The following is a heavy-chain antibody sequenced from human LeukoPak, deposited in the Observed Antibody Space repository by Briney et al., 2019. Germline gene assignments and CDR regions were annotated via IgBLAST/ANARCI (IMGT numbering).Heavy chain of an antibody. CDR1: GGSVSSGSYD. J-gene: IGHJ4*02. CDR2: IYYSGST. V-gene: IGHV4-61*01. CDR3: ASVRSGRYYFVY. Sequence: MSSETLSLTCTVSGGSVSSGSYDWGWIRQPPGKGLEWLGYIYYSGSTNYGPSLKSRVTISVDTSQDHFSLKLTSVPAADTAVYYCASVRSGRYYFVYWGQGTLVTVSS. D-gene: IGHD5-24*01.